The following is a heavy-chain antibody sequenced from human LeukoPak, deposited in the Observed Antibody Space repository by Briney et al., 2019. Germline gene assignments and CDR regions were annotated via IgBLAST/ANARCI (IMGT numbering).Heavy chain of an antibody. Sequence: SVKVSCKASGGTFSSYAISWVRQAPGQGLEWMGGIIPIFGTANYAQKFQGRVTITTDESTSTAYMELSSLRSKDTAVYYCARDNYAGANWFDPWGQGTLVTVSS. CDR3: ARDNYAGANWFDP. D-gene: IGHD1-7*01. J-gene: IGHJ5*02. V-gene: IGHV1-69*05. CDR1: GGTFSSYA. CDR2: IIPIFGTA.